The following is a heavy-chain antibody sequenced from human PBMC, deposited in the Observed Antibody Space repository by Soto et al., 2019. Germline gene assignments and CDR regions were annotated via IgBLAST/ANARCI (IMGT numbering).Heavy chain of an antibody. CDR1: GYTFTSYG. CDR2: ISAYNGNT. CDR3: ARVSKEEVITAYYYYYYGMDV. Sequence: ASVKVSCKASGYTFTSYGISWVRQAPGQGLEWMGWISAYNGNTNYAQKLQGRVTMTTDTSTSTAYMELRSLRSDDTAVYYCARVSKEEVITAYYYYYYGMDVWGQGTTVTVSS. J-gene: IGHJ6*02. V-gene: IGHV1-18*01. D-gene: IGHD3-22*01.